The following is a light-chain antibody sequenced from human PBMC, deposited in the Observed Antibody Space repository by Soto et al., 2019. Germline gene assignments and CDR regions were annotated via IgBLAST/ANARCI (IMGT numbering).Light chain of an antibody. V-gene: IGKV3-15*01. CDR3: QQYNNWPLS. CDR2: GAS. Sequence: EIVMTQSPATLSVSPGERATLSCRGSQSVSSKLAWYQQKPGQAPRLLIYGASTTATGIPARFSGSGSGTEFTLTISSLQSEDFVVYYCQQYNNWPLSFGGGTKVEIK. CDR1: QSVSSK. J-gene: IGKJ4*01.